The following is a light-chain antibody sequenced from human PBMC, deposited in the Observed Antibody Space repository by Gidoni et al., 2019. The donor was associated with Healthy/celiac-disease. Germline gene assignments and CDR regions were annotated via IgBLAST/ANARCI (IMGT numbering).Light chain of an antibody. J-gene: IGLJ2*01. CDR1: KLGDKY. CDR2: QDS. Sequence: SYELTQPPSVSVSPGQTASIACPGAKLGDKYACWYQQKPGQSPMLVIYQDSKRPSGIPELFSGSNSGNTATLTISGTQAMDEADYYCQAWDSSTVVFGGGTKLTVL. V-gene: IGLV3-1*01. CDR3: QAWDSSTVV.